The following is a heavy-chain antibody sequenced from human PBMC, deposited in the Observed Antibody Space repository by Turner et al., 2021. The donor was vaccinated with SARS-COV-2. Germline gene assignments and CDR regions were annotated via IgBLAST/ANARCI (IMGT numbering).Heavy chain of an antibody. D-gene: IGHD3-22*01. J-gene: IGHJ3*02. Sequence: VQLVELGGAVVKPGGSLKLSCAASGFPFNSYSMNWVRHAPGKGLEWVSCVSSRSSYRYYADSGKGQFTISSDNGKNSLYLQMNSLRAEETAVYYCARWDNYYDSSGYYPDAFDIWGQGTMVTVSS. CDR3: ARWDNYYDSSGYYPDAFDI. V-gene: IGHV3-21*01. CDR1: GFPFNSYS. CDR2: VSSRSSYR.